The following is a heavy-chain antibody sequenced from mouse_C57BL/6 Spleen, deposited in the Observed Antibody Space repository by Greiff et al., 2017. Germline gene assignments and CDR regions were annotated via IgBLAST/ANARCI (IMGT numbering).Heavy chain of an antibody. CDR2: IYPGSGST. CDR3: ARHGSGDYYAMDY. J-gene: IGHJ4*01. D-gene: IGHD1-1*01. Sequence: QVQLQQPGAELVKPGASVKMSCKASGYTFTSYWITWVKQRPGQGLEWIGDIYPGSGSTNYNEKFKSKATLTVDTSSSTAYMQLSSLTSEDSAVYYCARHGSGDYYAMDYWGQGTSVTVSS. V-gene: IGHV1-55*01. CDR1: GYTFTSYW.